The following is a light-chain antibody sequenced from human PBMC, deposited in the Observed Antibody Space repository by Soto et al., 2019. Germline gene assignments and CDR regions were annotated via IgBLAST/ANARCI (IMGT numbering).Light chain of an antibody. V-gene: IGKV3-11*01. J-gene: IGKJ4*01. CDR1: QSVSSY. Sequence: EIVLTQSPATLSLSTGERATLSCRASQSVSSYLAWYQQKPGQAPRLLIYDASTRATGTPARFSGSGSGTDFTLTISSLEPEDFAVYYCQQRINWPLTFGGGTKVDIK. CDR3: QQRINWPLT. CDR2: DAS.